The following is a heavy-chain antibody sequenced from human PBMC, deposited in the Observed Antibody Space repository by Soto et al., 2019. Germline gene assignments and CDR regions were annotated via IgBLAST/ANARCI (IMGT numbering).Heavy chain of an antibody. J-gene: IGHJ1*01. CDR1: GASIFSDDW. V-gene: IGHV4-4*02. CDR3: ANWGGLRFHRVL. Sequence: QVQLQESGPGLVKPSGTLSLTCVVSGASIFSDDWWTWVRQPPGKGLEWLGEIHHTGTTNYNSSLNSRVTISLDKIKNQFSLRLNSVTAADTAIYYCANWGGLRFHRVLWGRGTLVTVSS. D-gene: IGHD3-16*01. CDR2: IHHTGTT.